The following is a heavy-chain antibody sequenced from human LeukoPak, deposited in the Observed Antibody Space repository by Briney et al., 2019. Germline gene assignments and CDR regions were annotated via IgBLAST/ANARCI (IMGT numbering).Heavy chain of an antibody. CDR3: ARALHTPGWPYSGSPVRLFDY. D-gene: IGHD1-26*01. CDR1: GGSISSGDYY. CDR2: IYYSGST. Sequence: SETLSLTCPVSGGSISSGDYYWSWIRQPPGKGLEWIGYIYYSGSTYYNPSLKSQVTISVDTSKNQFSLKLSSVTAADTAVYYCARALHTPGWPYSGSPVRLFDYWGQGTLVTVSS. J-gene: IGHJ4*02. V-gene: IGHV4-30-4*08.